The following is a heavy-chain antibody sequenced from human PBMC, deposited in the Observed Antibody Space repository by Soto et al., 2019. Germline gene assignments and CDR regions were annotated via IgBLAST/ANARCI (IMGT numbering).Heavy chain of an antibody. CDR3: ARVGYYDFWSGQNFFDY. V-gene: IGHV3-30-3*01. Sequence: GGSLRLSCAASGFTFSSYAMHWVRQAPGKGLEWVAVISYDGSNKYYADSVKGRFTISRDNGKNSLFLQMDSLRVEDTAVYYCARVGYYDFWSGQNFFDYWGLGTLVTVSS. CDR1: GFTFSSYA. D-gene: IGHD3-3*01. CDR2: ISYDGSNK. J-gene: IGHJ4*02.